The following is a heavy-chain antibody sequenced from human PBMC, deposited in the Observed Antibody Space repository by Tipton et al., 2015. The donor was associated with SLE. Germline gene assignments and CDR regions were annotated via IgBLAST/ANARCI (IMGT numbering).Heavy chain of an antibody. Sequence: QVQLVQSGPEVKKPGSSVKVSCKASGGTFSSYAISWVRQAPGQGLEWMGGIIPIFGTANYAQKFQGRVTITADESTSTAYMELSSLRSEDTAVYYRARDRGYIVVVPAARYYYYGMDVWGQGTTVTVSS. CDR2: IIPIFGTA. D-gene: IGHD2-2*01. CDR3: ARDRGYIVVVPAARYYYYGMDV. V-gene: IGHV1-69*01. J-gene: IGHJ6*02. CDR1: GGTFSSYA.